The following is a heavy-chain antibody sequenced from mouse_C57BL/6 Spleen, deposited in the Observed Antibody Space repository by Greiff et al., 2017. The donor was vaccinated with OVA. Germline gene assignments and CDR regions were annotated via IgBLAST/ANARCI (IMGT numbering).Heavy chain of an antibody. J-gene: IGHJ3*01. CDR2: IRLKSDNYAT. V-gene: IGHV6-3*01. CDR1: GFTFSNYW. D-gene: IGHD4-1*01. CDR3: TPQRTGTEGFAY. Sequence: EVMLVESGGGLVQPGGSMKLSCVASGFTFSNYWMNWVRQSPEKGLEWVAQIRLKSDNYATHYAESVKGRFTISRDDSKSSVYLQMNNLRDEDTGIYYCTPQRTGTEGFAYWGQGTLVTVSA.